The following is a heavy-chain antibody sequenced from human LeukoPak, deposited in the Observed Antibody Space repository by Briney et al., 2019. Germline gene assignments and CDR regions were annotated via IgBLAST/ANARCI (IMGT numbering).Heavy chain of an antibody. CDR2: ISSSSSNI. Sequence: GGSLRLSCAASGFTFSSYSMNWVRQAPGKGLEWVSYISSSSSNIYYADSVKGRFTISRDNAKNSLYLQMNSLRAEDTAVYYCASLPGIAAAGTGRNWFDPWGQGTLVTVSS. CDR3: ASLPGIAAAGTGRNWFDP. CDR1: GFTFSSYS. D-gene: IGHD6-13*01. J-gene: IGHJ5*02. V-gene: IGHV3-48*04.